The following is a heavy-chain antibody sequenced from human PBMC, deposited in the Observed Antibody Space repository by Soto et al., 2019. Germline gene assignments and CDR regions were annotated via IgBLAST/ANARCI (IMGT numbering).Heavy chain of an antibody. Sequence: GVSLRLSCEVSGITFRSYWMSWVRQAPGKGLEWVANIKQDGSEKYYVDSVKGRFTISRDNAKNSLYLQMNSLRAEDTAVYYCATMPTVEDYWGQGT. D-gene: IGHD4-17*01. J-gene: IGHJ4*02. CDR2: IKQDGSEK. CDR1: GITFRSYW. V-gene: IGHV3-7*01. CDR3: ATMPTVEDY.